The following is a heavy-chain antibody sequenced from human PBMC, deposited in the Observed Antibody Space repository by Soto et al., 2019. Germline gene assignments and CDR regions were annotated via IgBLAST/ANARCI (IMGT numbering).Heavy chain of an antibody. CDR2: IIPIFGTA. CDR3: ATSYGSGYRAFDY. J-gene: IGHJ4*02. Sequence: SVKVSCKASGYTFTGYYMHWVRQAPGQGLEWMGGIIPIFGTANYAQKFQGRVTMTADKSTSTAYMELRSLRSEDTAFYYCATSYGSGYRAFDYWGQGALVTVPQ. D-gene: IGHD3-10*01. CDR1: GYTFTGYY. V-gene: IGHV1-69*06.